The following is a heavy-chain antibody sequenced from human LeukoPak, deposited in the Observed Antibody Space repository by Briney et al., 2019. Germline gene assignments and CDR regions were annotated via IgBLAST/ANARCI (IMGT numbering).Heavy chain of an antibody. J-gene: IGHJ4*02. CDR1: GGSISSSSYY. Sequence: SETLSLTCTVSGGSISSSSYYWGWIRQPPGKGLEWIGSIYYSGITYYNPSLKSRVTISVDTSKNQFSLKLSSVTAADTAVYYCARIVYCSGGSCYQTGFFFDYWGQGTLVTVSS. CDR2: IYYSGIT. V-gene: IGHV4-39*01. D-gene: IGHD2-15*01. CDR3: ARIVYCSGGSCYQTGFFFDY.